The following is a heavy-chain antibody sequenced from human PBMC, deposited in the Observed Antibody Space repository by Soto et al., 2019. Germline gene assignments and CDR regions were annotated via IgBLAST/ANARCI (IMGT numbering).Heavy chain of an antibody. J-gene: IGHJ4*02. CDR2: ISYDGSNK. Sequence: GGSLRLSCAASGFTFSSYAMHWVRQAPGKGLEWVAVISYDGSNKYYADSVKGRFTISRDNSKNTLYLQMNSLRAEDTAVYYCARDYMRGQGLYYFDYWGQGTLVTVSS. D-gene: IGHD3-10*01. CDR3: ARDYMRGQGLYYFDY. V-gene: IGHV3-30-3*01. CDR1: GFTFSSYA.